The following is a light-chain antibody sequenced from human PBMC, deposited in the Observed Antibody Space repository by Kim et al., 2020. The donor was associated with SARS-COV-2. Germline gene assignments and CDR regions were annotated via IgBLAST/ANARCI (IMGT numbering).Light chain of an antibody. J-gene: IGKJ1*01. CDR3: QQYNSYPWT. CDR1: QSISSW. Sequence: DIQMTQSPSTLSACVGDRVTITCRASQSISSWLAWYQQKPGKAPKLLIYKASSLESGVPSRFSGSGSGTVFTLTISSLQPDDFATYYCQQYNSYPWTFGQGTKVDIK. CDR2: KAS. V-gene: IGKV1-5*03.